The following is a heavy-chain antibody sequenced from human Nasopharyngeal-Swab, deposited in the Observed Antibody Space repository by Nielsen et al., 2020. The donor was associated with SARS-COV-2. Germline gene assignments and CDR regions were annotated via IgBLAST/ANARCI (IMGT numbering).Heavy chain of an antibody. CDR1: GYSFSNYW. V-gene: IGHV5-51*01. CDR2: IYPGDSDT. CDR3: AKTYYYGSGRTIWFDP. J-gene: IGHJ5*02. D-gene: IGHD3-10*01. Sequence: GESLKISCKGSGYSFSNYWIAWVRQMPGKGLEWMGIIYPGDSDTGYSPSFQGQVTISADKFISTVYLQWSSLKASDTAMYYCAKTYYYGSGRTIWFDPWGQGTFVTVSS.